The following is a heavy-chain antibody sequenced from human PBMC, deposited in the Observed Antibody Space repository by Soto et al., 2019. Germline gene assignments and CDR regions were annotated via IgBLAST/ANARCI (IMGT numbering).Heavy chain of an antibody. D-gene: IGHD3-3*01. Sequence: ASVKVSCTASGYTFTSYAMHWVRQAPGQRLEWMGWINAGNGNTKYSQKFQGRVTITRDTSASTAYMELSSLRSEDTAVYYCARDSRITIFGVVPRRNYFDYWGQGTLVTVSS. CDR1: GYTFTSYA. CDR2: INAGNGNT. V-gene: IGHV1-3*01. J-gene: IGHJ4*02. CDR3: ARDSRITIFGVVPRRNYFDY.